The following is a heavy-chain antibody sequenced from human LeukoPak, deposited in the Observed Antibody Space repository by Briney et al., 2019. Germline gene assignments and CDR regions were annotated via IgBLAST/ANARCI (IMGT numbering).Heavy chain of an antibody. Sequence: SQTLSLTCTVPGGSISSGGYYWSWIRQHPGKGLEWIGYIYYSGSTYYNPSLKSRVTISVDTSKNQFSLKLSSVTAADTAVYYCARAFAPAGYYYDSSGYYLRYVAEYFQHWGQGTLVTVSS. V-gene: IGHV4-31*03. D-gene: IGHD3-22*01. CDR2: IYYSGST. CDR3: ARAFAPAGYYYDSSGYYLRYVAEYFQH. CDR1: GGSISSGGYY. J-gene: IGHJ1*01.